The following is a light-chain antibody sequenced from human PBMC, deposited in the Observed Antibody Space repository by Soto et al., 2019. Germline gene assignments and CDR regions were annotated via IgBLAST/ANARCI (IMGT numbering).Light chain of an antibody. J-gene: IGKJ3*01. CDR1: QSVSSDY. CDR3: QYYDNTPPSVT. CDR2: GAS. Sequence: EIVLTQSPDTLSLSPGERATLSCRASQSVSSDYLVWYQQKPGLPPRLLIYGASRRATGIPDRFSGSGSGTDFILTISRLEPEDFAVYYCQYYDNTPPSVTFGPGTKVDIK. V-gene: IGKV3-20*01.